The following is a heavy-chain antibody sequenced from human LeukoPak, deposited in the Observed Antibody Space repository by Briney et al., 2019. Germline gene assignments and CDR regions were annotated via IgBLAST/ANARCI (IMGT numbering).Heavy chain of an antibody. D-gene: IGHD3-10*01. J-gene: IGHJ6*03. CDR2: MNPNSGNT. Sequence: ASVKVSCKASGYTFSGYYMHWVRQAPGQGLEWMGWMNPNSGNTGYAQKFQGRVTMTGNTSISTAYMELSSLRSEDTAVYYCARGFGSGSYYSRSSKTKYYYYYYMDVWGKGTTVTISS. V-gene: IGHV1-8*02. CDR3: ARGFGSGSYYSRSSKTKYYYYYYMDV. CDR1: GYTFSGYY.